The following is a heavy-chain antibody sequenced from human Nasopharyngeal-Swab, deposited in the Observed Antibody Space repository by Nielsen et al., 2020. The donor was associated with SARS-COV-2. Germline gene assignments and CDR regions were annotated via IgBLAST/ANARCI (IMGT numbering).Heavy chain of an antibody. J-gene: IGHJ6*02. D-gene: IGHD3-10*01. V-gene: IGHV3-13*01. CDR3: ARASPYYYGSGSYSRDYYYGMDV. Sequence: LSLTCAASGFTFSSYDMHWVRQATGKGLEWVSAIGTAGDTYYPGSVKGRFTISRENAKNSLYLQMNSLRAGDTAVYYCARASPYYYGSGSYSRDYYYGMDVWGQGTTVTVSS. CDR1: GFTFSSYD. CDR2: IGTAGDT.